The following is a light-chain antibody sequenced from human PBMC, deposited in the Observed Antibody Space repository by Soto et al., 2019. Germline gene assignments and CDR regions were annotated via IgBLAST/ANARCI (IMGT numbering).Light chain of an antibody. CDR3: QSYDSSNPWV. CDR1: SGSIASNY. Sequence: NFMLTQPHSVSXXPGKTVTISCTGSSGSIASNYVQWYQQRPGSAPTTVIYEDNQRPSGVPDRFSGSIDSSSNSASLTISGLKTEDEADYYCQSYDSSNPWVFGGGTKLTVL. CDR2: EDN. J-gene: IGLJ3*02. V-gene: IGLV6-57*02.